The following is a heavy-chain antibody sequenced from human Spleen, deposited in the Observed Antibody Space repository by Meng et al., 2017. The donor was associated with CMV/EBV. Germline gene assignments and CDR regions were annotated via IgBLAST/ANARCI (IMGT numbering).Heavy chain of an antibody. D-gene: IGHD6-13*01. J-gene: IGHJ6*02. CDR3: ARVQQPFIYYYGMDV. CDR2: MNPNSGNT. CDR1: GYTFTSYD. Sequence: ASVKVSCKASGYTFTSYDINWVRQATGQGLEWMGWMNPNSGNTGYAQKFQGRVTITRDTSISTAYMELSRLRSDDTAVYYCARVQQPFIYYYGMDVWGQGTTVTVSS. V-gene: IGHV1-8*03.